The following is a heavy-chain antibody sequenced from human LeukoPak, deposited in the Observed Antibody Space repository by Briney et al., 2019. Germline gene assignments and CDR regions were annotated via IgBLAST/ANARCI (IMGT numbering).Heavy chain of an antibody. CDR2: INHSGST. J-gene: IGHJ4*02. Sequence: SETLSLTCAVYGGSFSGYYWSWIRQPPGKGLEWIGEINHSGSTNYNPSLKSRVTISVDTSKNQFSLKLSSVTAADTAVYYCARYYYDGSGYYYFDYWGQGTLVTVSS. CDR3: ARYYYDGSGYYYFDY. CDR1: GGSFSGYY. D-gene: IGHD3-22*01. V-gene: IGHV4-34*01.